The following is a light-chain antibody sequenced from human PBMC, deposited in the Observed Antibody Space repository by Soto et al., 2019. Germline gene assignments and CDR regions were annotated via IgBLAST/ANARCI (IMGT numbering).Light chain of an antibody. CDR1: SSDVGAYDF. CDR2: DVT. CDR3: CSYAGSSSAM. Sequence: QSALTQPRSVSGSPGQSVTISCTGTSSDVGAYDFVSWYQQHPGKAPQLMIYDVTKRPSGVPDRFSGSKSGSTASLTISGLQAEDEADYYCCSYAGSSSAMFGGGTQLTVL. V-gene: IGLV2-11*01. J-gene: IGLJ3*02.